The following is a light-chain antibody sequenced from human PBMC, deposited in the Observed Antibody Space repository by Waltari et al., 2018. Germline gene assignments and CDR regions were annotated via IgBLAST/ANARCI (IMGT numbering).Light chain of an antibody. CDR1: SSNIGAGYD. V-gene: IGLV1-40*01. J-gene: IGLJ2*01. Sequence: QSVLTQPPSVSGAPGQRVTISCTGSSSNIGAGYDVTWYQQLPETAPHRPRDGKSNVPSGVPDRFSGAKSCPSASLAITGLQAEDEADYYCQSYDSSLRGGVFGGGTKLTVL. CDR2: GKS. CDR3: QSYDSSLRGGV.